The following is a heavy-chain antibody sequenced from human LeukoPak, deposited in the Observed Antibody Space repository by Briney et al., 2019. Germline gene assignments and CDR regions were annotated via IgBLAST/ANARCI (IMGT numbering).Heavy chain of an antibody. CDR2: INHSGST. CDR3: AQSPGAFDY. J-gene: IGHJ4*02. Sequence: SETLSLTCAVYGGSLSGYYWSWIRQPPGKGLEWIGEINHSGSTNYNPSLKSRVTISVDTSKNQFSLKLSSVTAADTAVYYCAQSPGAFDYWGQGTLVTVSS. D-gene: IGHD1-14*01. CDR1: GGSLSGYY. V-gene: IGHV4-34*01.